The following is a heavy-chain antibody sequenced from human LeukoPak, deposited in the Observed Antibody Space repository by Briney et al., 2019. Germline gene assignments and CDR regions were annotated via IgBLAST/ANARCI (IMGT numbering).Heavy chain of an antibody. CDR2: IYTSGST. D-gene: IGHD2-15*01. V-gene: IGHV4-4*07. CDR3: ARVVVVAARSVYYYYGMDV. CDR1: GGSISSYY. J-gene: IGHJ6*02. Sequence: SETLSLTCTVSGGSISSYYWSWIRQPAGKGLEWIGRIYTSGSTNYNPSLKSRVTMSVDTSKNQFSLKLSSVTAADTAVYYCARVVVVAARSVYYYYGMDVWGQGTTVTVSS.